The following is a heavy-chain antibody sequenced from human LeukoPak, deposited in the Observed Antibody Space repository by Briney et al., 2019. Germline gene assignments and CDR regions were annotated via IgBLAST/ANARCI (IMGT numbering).Heavy chain of an antibody. V-gene: IGHV3-30-3*01. J-gene: IGHJ6*02. Sequence: PGGSLRLSCAASGFTFSSYAMHWVRQAPGKGLEWAAVISYDGSNKYYADSVKGRFTISRDNAKNSLYLQMNSLRAEDTALYHCARARGDGDYVVSGYYGMDVWGQGTTVTVSS. CDR2: ISYDGSNK. CDR1: GFTFSSYA. CDR3: ARARGDGDYVVSGYYGMDV. D-gene: IGHD4-17*01.